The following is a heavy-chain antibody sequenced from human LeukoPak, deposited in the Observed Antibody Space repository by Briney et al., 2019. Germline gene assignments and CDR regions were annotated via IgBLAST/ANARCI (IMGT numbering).Heavy chain of an antibody. CDR2: INPSGGST. V-gene: IGHV1-46*01. CDR3: ARARRLDYYGSGSDLDY. CDR1: GYTFTSYY. Sequence: RASVKVSCKASGYTFTSYYMHWVRQAPGQGLEWMGIINPSGGSTSYAQKFQGRVTMTRDMSTSTVYMELSSLRSEDTAVYYCARARRLDYYGSGSDLDYWGQGTLVTVSS. D-gene: IGHD3-10*01. J-gene: IGHJ4*02.